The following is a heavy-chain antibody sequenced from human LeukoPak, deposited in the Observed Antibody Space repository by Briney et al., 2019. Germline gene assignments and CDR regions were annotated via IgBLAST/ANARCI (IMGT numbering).Heavy chain of an antibody. V-gene: IGHV3-23*01. Sequence: PGGSLRLSCAASGFTFSSYAMSWVRQAPGEGLEWVSAISGSGGSTYYADSVKGRFTISRDNSKNTLYLQMNSLRAGDTAVYYCAKEDFMASFFDYWGQGTLVTVSS. CDR3: AKEDFMASFFDY. J-gene: IGHJ4*02. D-gene: IGHD3/OR15-3a*01. CDR1: GFTFSSYA. CDR2: ISGSGGST.